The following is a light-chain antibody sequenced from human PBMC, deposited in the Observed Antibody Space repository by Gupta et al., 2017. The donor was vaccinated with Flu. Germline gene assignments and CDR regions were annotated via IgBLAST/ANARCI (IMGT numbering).Light chain of an antibody. Sequence: IAITSTGPSINVVSHCFYAWYHQHPGQEASIIIIVVIQRPSGVSSRFSAAKSGTNASLITFGVQAEEEADDYCCDSEGSDNCYVFGAGTKLTV. CDR1: SINVVSHCF. J-gene: IGLJ1*01. CDR2: VVI. CDR3: CDSEGSDNCYV. V-gene: IGLV2-23*02.